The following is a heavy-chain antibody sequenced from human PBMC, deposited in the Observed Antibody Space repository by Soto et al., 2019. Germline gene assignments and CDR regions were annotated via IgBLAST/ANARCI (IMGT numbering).Heavy chain of an antibody. CDR1: GFTFDDYA. D-gene: IGHD2-2*01. CDR3: AKDDAAANYYGVDV. Sequence: GGALRLSCAASGFTFDDYAMHWVRQAPGKGLEWVSGISWNSGSIGYADSVKGRFTISRDNAKNSLYLQMNSLRAEDTALYYCAKDDAAANYYGVDVWGQGTTVTVSS. CDR2: ISWNSGSI. V-gene: IGHV3-9*01. J-gene: IGHJ6*02.